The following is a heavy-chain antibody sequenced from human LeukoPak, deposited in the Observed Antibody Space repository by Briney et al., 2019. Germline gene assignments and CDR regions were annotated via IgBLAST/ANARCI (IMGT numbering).Heavy chain of an antibody. D-gene: IGHD3-9*01. CDR1: GFTFSSYW. V-gene: IGHV3-7*01. CDR3: TRLRYSDY. Sequence: GGSLRLSCAAPGFTFSSYWMTWVRQAPGKGLEWVANIKEDGSEKNYVDSVKGRFTISRDNAKNSLYLQMNNLRADDTAVYYCTRLRYSDYWGQGTLVTVSS. J-gene: IGHJ4*02. CDR2: IKEDGSEK.